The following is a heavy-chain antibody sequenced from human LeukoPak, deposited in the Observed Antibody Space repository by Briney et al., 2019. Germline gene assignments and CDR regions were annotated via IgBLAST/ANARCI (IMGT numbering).Heavy chain of an antibody. CDR1: GGSISSGGYY. CDR2: IYYSGST. D-gene: IGHD3-3*01. V-gene: IGHV4-39*01. Sequence: SETLSLTCTVSGGSISSGGYYWGWIRQPPGKGLEWIGSIYYSGSTYYNPSLKSRVTISVDTSKNQFSLKLSSVTAADTAVYYCARGITIFGVAVFYYYYGMDVWGQGTTVTVSS. J-gene: IGHJ6*02. CDR3: ARGITIFGVAVFYYYYGMDV.